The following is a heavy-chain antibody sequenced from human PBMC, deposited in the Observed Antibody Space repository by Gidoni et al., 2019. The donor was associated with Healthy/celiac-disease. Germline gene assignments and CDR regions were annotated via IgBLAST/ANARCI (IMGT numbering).Heavy chain of an antibody. CDR1: GYTFTGYY. J-gene: IGHJ4*02. CDR3: ARDYSLVTATEFDY. Sequence: QVQLVQSGAEVKKPGASVKVSCQASGYTFTGYYMHWVRQATGQGLEWMGWINPNSGGTNYAQKFQGRVTMTRDTSISTAYMELSRLRSDDTAVYYCARDYSLVTATEFDYWGQGTLVTVSS. V-gene: IGHV1-2*02. CDR2: INPNSGGT. D-gene: IGHD2-21*02.